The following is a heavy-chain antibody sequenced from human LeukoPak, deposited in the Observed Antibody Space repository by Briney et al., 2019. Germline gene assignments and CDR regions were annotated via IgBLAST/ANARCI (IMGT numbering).Heavy chain of an antibody. CDR2: ISNDGSRK. CDR1: GFTFSRHG. V-gene: IGHV3-30*18. J-gene: IGHJ4*02. Sequence: PGGSLRLSCAPSGFTFSRHGMHWVRQAPGKGLEWVAIISNDGSRKYYAHSVEGRFTISRDNSKNTVFLQMNSLRAEDTAIYNCAKDSSSSGWASTTDYWGQGTLVTVSS. D-gene: IGHD6-19*01. CDR3: AKDSSSSGWASTTDY.